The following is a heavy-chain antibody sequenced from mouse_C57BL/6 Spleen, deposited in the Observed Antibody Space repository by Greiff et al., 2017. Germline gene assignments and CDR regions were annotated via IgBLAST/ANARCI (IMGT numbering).Heavy chain of an antibody. J-gene: IGHJ4*01. Sequence: VKLVESGPELVKPGASVKISCKASGYAFSSSWMNWVKQRPGKGLEWIGRIYPGDGDTNYNGKFKGKATLTADKSSSTAYMQLSSLTSEDSAVYFCARCYSPYAAMDYWGQGTSVTVSS. D-gene: IGHD5-1*01. CDR1: GYAFSSSW. V-gene: IGHV1-82*01. CDR2: IYPGDGDT. CDR3: ARCYSPYAAMDY.